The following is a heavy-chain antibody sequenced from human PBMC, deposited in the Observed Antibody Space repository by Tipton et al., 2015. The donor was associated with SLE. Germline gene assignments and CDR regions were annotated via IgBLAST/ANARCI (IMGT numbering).Heavy chain of an antibody. CDR1: GGSITTVGYY. Sequence: LSLTCTVSGGSITTVGYYWSWNRQHPGKGLEWIGYTYYSGSPYYNPSLKSRVTISLDMSKNQFSLRLSSVTAADTAVYYCPIYYHDSTGLHWFDPWGQGTLVTVSS. V-gene: IGHV4-31*03. J-gene: IGHJ5*02. D-gene: IGHD3-22*01. CDR3: PIYYHDSTGLHWFDP. CDR2: TYYSGSP.